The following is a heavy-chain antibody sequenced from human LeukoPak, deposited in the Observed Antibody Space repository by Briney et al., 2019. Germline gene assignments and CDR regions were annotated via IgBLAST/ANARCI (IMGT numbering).Heavy chain of an antibody. CDR1: GFTFSRYD. V-gene: IGHV3-13*01. J-gene: IGHJ6*03. CDR2: ICTASDT. Sequence: GGSLRRSCAASGFTFSRYDMHWVRKVPGKGLEWVAAICTASDTYYTPSEKGRFTISRENAKNSLHLQVSSLSAGDTAVYYCARGSESATDAVYYYYYMDVWGKGTTVTVSS. CDR3: ARGSESATDAVYYYYYMDV. D-gene: IGHD6-19*01.